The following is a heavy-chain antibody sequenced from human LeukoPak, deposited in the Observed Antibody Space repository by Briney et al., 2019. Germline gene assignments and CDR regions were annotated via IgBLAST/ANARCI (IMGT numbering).Heavy chain of an antibody. CDR2: ISSSSSYI. Sequence: TGGSLRLSCAASGFTFSSYSMNWVRQAPGKGLEWVSSISSSSSYIYYADSVKGRFTISRDNAKNSLYLQMNSLRAEDTAVYYCAKASGSSIALDYYYYYMDVWGKGTTVTVS. CDR3: AKASGSSIALDYYYYYMDV. V-gene: IGHV3-21*04. J-gene: IGHJ6*03. CDR1: GFTFSSYS. D-gene: IGHD6-6*01.